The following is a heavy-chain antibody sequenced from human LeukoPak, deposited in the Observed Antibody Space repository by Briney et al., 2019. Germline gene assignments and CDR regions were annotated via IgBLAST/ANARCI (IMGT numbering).Heavy chain of an antibody. CDR1: GYSFSNYW. V-gene: IGHV5-51*01. Sequence: PGESLKISCKGSGYSFSNYWIGWVRQMPGKGLEWMGIIYPGDSDTRYSPSFQGQVTISVDKSISTAYPQWSSLKASDTAMYYCARPSAAGSYYSGMDVWGKGTTVTVSS. CDR3: ARPSAAGSYYSGMDV. CDR2: IYPGDSDT. D-gene: IGHD6-13*01. J-gene: IGHJ6*04.